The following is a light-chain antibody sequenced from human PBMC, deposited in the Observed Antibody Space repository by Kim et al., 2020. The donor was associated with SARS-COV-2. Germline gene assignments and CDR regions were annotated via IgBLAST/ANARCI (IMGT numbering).Light chain of an antibody. CDR2: GTS. J-gene: IGKJ2*01. CDR1: NINY. V-gene: IGKV3-20*01. CDR3: HHYGSSPYT. Sequence: NINYLAWYQQKPGQAPGLLIYGTSNRATGIPDRFSGSGTGTDFTLTISRLEPEDFAVYYCHHYGSSPYTFGQGTKLEI.